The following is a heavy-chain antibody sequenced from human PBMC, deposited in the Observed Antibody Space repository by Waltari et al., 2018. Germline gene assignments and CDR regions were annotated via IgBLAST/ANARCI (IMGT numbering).Heavy chain of an antibody. D-gene: IGHD4-17*01. CDR1: GGSISGYL. J-gene: IGHJ4*02. CDR3: ARDGGQPGVTTHFDY. CDR2: ITYSGGT. V-gene: IGHV4-59*01. Sequence: QVQLQESGPGLVKPSETLSLTCTVSGGSISGYLWSWIRQPPGKGLEWIGYITYSGGTNYNPSLKSRVSISLDMSKNHFSLKLRSVTAADTAVYYCARDGGQPGVTTHFDYWGQGALVTVSS.